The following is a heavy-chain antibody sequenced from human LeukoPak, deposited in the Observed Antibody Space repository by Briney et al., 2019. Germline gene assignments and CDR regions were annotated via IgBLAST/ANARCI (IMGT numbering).Heavy chain of an antibody. CDR3: TVQRGGDGYNTFDY. V-gene: IGHV3-23*01. J-gene: IGHJ4*02. CDR2: LSGSGDDT. Sequence: GGSLRLSCAASGFSFSNYAMTWVRQAPGKGLEWVSALSGSGDDTYYADSVKGRFTISRDNSKNTLYLQMNSLRAEDTAVYYCTVQRGGDGYNTFDYWGQGTLVTVSS. CDR1: GFSFSNYA. D-gene: IGHD5-24*01.